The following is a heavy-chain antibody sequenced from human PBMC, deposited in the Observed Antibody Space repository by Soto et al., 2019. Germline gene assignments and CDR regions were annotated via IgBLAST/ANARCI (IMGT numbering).Heavy chain of an antibody. J-gene: IGHJ4*02. Sequence: GGSLRLSCAAAGFTFSSYAMSWVRQAPGKGLEWVAVISYDGSLEYYADSVKGRFTISRDNAKNMVYLQMNSLRVEDTAVYYSTRDRPGPQHYFDYWGQGNMVTVSS. V-gene: IGHV3-30*03. CDR3: TRDRPGPQHYFDY. D-gene: IGHD6-6*01. CDR1: GFTFSSYA. CDR2: ISYDGSLE.